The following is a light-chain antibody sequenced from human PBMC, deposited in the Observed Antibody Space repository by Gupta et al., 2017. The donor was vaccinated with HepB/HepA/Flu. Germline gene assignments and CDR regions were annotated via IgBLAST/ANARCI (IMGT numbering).Light chain of an antibody. V-gene: IGLV3-19*01. CDR2: GKN. J-gene: IGLJ2*01. CDR3: NSRDSSGNYVV. CDR1: SLRSYY. Sequence: SSALTQHPAVSVAFGQTVRITCQGDSLRSYYASWYQQKPGQAPVLVIYGKNNRPSGTPDRFSGSSSGNTASLTITGAQAEDEADYYCNSRDSSGNYVVFGGGTKLTVL.